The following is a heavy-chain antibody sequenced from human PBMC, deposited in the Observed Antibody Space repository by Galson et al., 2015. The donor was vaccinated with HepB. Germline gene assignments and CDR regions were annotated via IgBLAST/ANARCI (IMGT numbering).Heavy chain of an antibody. CDR1: GFTFSSYD. J-gene: IGHJ6*04. CDR2: IGTAGDT. CDR3: ARGEYSSSSWPMDV. Sequence: SLRLSCAASGFTFSSYDMHWVRQATGKGLEWVSAIGTAGDTYYPGSVKGRFTISRENAKNSLYLQMNSLRAGDTAVYYCARGEYSSSSWPMDVWGKGTTVTVAA. D-gene: IGHD6-6*01. V-gene: IGHV3-13*01.